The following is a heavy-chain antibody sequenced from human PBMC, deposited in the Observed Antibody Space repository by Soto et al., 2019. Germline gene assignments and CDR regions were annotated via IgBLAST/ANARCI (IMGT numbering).Heavy chain of an antibody. CDR2: IYYSGGT. CDR3: AAIVLVAAGQFDY. V-gene: IGHV4-31*03. CDR1: GGSVSGGAYY. J-gene: IGHJ4*02. D-gene: IGHD2-2*01. Sequence: QVQLQESGPGLVKPSQTLSLTCTVSGGSVSGGAYYWGWVRQHPGKGLEWIGYIYYSGGTYYSPSITSRVAISVDPSQNPSSLSLTSVTAADTAVYYCAAIVLVAAGQFDYWGQGTLVTVSS.